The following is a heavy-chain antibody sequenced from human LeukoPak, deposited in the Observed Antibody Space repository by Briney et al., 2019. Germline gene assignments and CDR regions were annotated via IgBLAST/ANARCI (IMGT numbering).Heavy chain of an antibody. V-gene: IGHV1-69*04. Sequence: SVKVSCKASGGTFSSYAISWVRQAPGQGLEWMGRIIPIFDIANYAQKFQGRVTITADKSTSTAYMELSSLRSEDTAVYYCARVDSHTDPWGQGTLVTVSS. CDR2: IIPIFDIA. CDR3: ARVDSHTDP. CDR1: GGTFSSYA. J-gene: IGHJ5*02. D-gene: IGHD2-21*01.